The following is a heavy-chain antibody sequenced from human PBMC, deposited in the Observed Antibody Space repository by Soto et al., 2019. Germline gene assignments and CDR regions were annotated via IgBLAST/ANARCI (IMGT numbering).Heavy chain of an antibody. Sequence: EVQLVESGGGLVKPGGSLRLSCAASGFTFSNAWMSWVRQAPGKGLEWAGRIKSKTDGGTTDYAAPVKGRFTNSRDDSKNTLYMQMNSLKTEGTAVYYCTTEQGAFWGQGTLVTVSS. J-gene: IGHJ4*02. V-gene: IGHV3-15*01. CDR2: IKSKTDGGTT. CDR1: GFTFSNAW. D-gene: IGHD1-26*01. CDR3: TTEQGAF.